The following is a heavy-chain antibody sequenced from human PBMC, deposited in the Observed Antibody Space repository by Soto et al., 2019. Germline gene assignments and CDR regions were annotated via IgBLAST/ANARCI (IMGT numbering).Heavy chain of an antibody. J-gene: IGHJ4*02. D-gene: IGHD4-17*01. Sequence: QVQLQESGPGLVKPSQTLSLTCTVSGGSISSGGYYWSWIRQHPGKGLEWIGYIYYSGSTYYNPSLKSRVTISIDTSKNQFSLKLSSVTAADTAVYYCARKDYGDYFHYFDYWGQGTLVTVSS. CDR3: ARKDYGDYFHYFDY. V-gene: IGHV4-31*03. CDR2: IYYSGST. CDR1: GGSISSGGYY.